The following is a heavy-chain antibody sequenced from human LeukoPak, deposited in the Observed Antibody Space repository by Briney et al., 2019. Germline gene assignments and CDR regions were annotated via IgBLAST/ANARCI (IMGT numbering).Heavy chain of an antibody. Sequence: SQTLSLTCTVSGGSISSGGYYWTWIRQHPGKGLEWFGYIYYSGSTYYNPSLKSRVTISVDTSKNQFSLKLSSVTAADTAVYYCASLYSSSWYSEDYYYGMDVWGQGTTVTVSS. V-gene: IGHV4-31*03. D-gene: IGHD6-13*01. CDR3: ASLYSSSWYSEDYYYGMDV. J-gene: IGHJ6*02. CDR1: GGSISSGGYY. CDR2: IYYSGST.